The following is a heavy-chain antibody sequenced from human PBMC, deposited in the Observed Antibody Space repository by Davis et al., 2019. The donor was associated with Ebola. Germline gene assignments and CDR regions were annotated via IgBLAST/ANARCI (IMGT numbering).Heavy chain of an antibody. J-gene: IGHJ6*02. D-gene: IGHD6-19*01. CDR1: GFPFSSCD. CDR2: INNRGEST. V-gene: IGHV3-23*01. CDR3: AKDPGYSSGWYGGGYYYYYGMDV. Sequence: GESLKISCAASGFPFSSCDINWVRQAPGKGLEWVSNINNRGESTYYADSVKGRFTISRDNSKNTVFLQMNSLRAEDTAVYYCAKDPGYSSGWYGGGYYYYYGMDVWGQGTTVTVSS.